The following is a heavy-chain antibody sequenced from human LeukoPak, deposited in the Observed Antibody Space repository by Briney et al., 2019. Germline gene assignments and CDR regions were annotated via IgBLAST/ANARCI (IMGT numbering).Heavy chain of an antibody. V-gene: IGHV3-21*01. CDR3: ARDPVGYYYGSSGPNYFDY. Sequence: GGSLRLSCAASGFTFSSYAMHWVRQAPGKGLEWVSSISSSSSYIYYADSVKGRFTISRDNAKNSLYLQMNSLRAEDTAVYYCARDPVGYYYGSSGPNYFDYWGQGTLVTVSS. CDR2: ISSSSSYI. J-gene: IGHJ4*02. D-gene: IGHD3-22*01. CDR1: GFTFSSYA.